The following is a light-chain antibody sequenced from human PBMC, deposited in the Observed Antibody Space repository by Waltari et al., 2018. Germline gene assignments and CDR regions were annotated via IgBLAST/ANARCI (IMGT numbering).Light chain of an antibody. CDR1: QNISDW. CDR2: GAS. J-gene: IGKJ1*01. V-gene: IGKV1-5*01. CDR3: QQYNGYFTWT. Sequence: DVQMTQSPSTLSASVGDRVTITCWASQNISDWLAWYQQRPGKAPRRLIYGASPLQTGVPARFSGRGSGTEFTLTINSLQPDDFATYYCQQYNGYFTWTFGQGTKVEIK.